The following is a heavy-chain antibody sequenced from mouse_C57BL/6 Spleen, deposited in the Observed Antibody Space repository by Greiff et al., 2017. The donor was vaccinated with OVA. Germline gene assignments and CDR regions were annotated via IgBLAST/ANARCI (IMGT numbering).Heavy chain of an antibody. CDR3: ARITTVVATPFDY. D-gene: IGHD1-1*01. J-gene: IGHJ2*01. Sequence: VQLQQPGAELVKPGASVKLSCKASGYTFTSYWMHWVKQRPGQGLEWIGMIHPNSGSTNYNEKFKSKATLTVDKSSSTAYMQLSSLTSEDSAVYYCARITTVVATPFDYWGQGTTLTVSS. CDR2: IHPNSGST. CDR1: GYTFTSYW. V-gene: IGHV1-64*01.